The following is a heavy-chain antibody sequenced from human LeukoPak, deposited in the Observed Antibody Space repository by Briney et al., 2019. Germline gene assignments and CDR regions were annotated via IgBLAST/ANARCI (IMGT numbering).Heavy chain of an antibody. CDR3: ARGPIYPRSGDYPNYYFDY. Sequence: ASVKVSCKASGYTFTSYDINWVRQASGQGLEWMGWMNPNSDVTGYAQKFQGRVSMTRDTSISTAYMELSSLRSEDTAVYYCARGPIYPRSGDYPNYYFDYWGQGTLVTVSS. J-gene: IGHJ4*02. CDR1: GYTFTSYD. D-gene: IGHD3-22*01. CDR2: MNPNSDVT. V-gene: IGHV1-8*01.